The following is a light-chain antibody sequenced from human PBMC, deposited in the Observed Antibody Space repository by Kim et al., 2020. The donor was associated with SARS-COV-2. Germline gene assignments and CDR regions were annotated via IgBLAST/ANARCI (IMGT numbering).Light chain of an antibody. CDR2: RDN. CDR3: AAWDDSLTWV. Sequence: PGQRVTIACAGSDSNIRTNYVHWYQHVPGTAPKLLIYRDNRRHSGVPDRFSASKSGTSASLAISGLRSEDEADYYCAAWDDSLTWVFGGGTKLTVL. CDR1: DSNIRTNY. J-gene: IGLJ3*02. V-gene: IGLV1-47*01.